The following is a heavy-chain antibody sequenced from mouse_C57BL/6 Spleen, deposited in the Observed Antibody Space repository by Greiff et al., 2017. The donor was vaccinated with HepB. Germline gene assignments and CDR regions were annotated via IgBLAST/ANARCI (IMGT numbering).Heavy chain of an antibody. D-gene: IGHD1-1*01. V-gene: IGHV5-9*01. CDR2: ISGGGGNT. Sequence: EVQLVESGGGLVKPGGSLKLSCAASGFTFSSYTMSWVRQTPEKRLEWVATISGGGGNTYYPDSVKGRFTISRDNAKNTLYLQMSSLRSEDTALYYCARQGDYYGSSYYFDYWGQGTTLTVSS. J-gene: IGHJ2*01. CDR1: GFTFSSYT. CDR3: ARQGDYYGSSYYFDY.